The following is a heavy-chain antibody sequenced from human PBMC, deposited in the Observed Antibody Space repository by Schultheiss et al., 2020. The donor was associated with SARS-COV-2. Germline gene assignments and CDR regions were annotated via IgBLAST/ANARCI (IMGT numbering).Heavy chain of an antibody. D-gene: IGHD3-3*01. Sequence: ASVKVSCKASGYTFTSYDINWVRQATGQGLEWMGWMNPNSRNTGYAQKFQGRVTMTRNTSISTAYMELSSLRSEDTAVYYCARDPDLRFLEWPHLVVWGQGTLVTVSS. CDR3: ARDPDLRFLEWPHLVV. CDR1: GYTFTSYD. CDR2: MNPNSRNT. J-gene: IGHJ4*02. V-gene: IGHV1-8*01.